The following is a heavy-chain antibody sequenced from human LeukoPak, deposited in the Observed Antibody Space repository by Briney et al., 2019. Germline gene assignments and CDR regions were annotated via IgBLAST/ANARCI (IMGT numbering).Heavy chain of an antibody. D-gene: IGHD2-2*01. Sequence: GGSLRLSCAASGFTFSNAWMSWVRQAPGKGLEWVGRIKSKTDGGTTDYAAPVKGRFTISRDDSKNTLYLQMNSLKTEDTAVYYCTTGREKRYCSSTSCYVYYYYMDVWGKGTTVTISS. V-gene: IGHV3-15*01. CDR3: TTGREKRYCSSTSCYVYYYYMDV. CDR1: GFTFSNAW. CDR2: IKSKTDGGTT. J-gene: IGHJ6*03.